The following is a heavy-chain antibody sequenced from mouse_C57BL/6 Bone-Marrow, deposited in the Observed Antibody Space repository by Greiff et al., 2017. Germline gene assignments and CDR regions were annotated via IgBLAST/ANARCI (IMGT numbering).Heavy chain of an antibody. CDR1: GYTFTDYN. V-gene: IGHV1-22*01. Sequence: EVQLQQSGPELVKPGASVKMSCKASGYTFTDYNMHWVKQSHGKSLEWIGYINPNNGGTSYNQKFKGKATLTVNKSSSTAYMELRSLTSEDSAVYYCARCPLHYYGSSPWYFDVWGTGTTVTVSS. CDR2: INPNNGGT. J-gene: IGHJ1*03. CDR3: ARCPLHYYGSSPWYFDV. D-gene: IGHD1-1*01.